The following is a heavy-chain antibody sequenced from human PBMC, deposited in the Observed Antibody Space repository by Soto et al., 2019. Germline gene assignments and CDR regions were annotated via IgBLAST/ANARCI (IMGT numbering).Heavy chain of an antibody. D-gene: IGHD3-3*01. V-gene: IGHV1-69*01. CDR3: ARVITIFGVVISYYFDY. J-gene: IGHJ4*02. Sequence: QVQLVQSGAEVKKPGSSVKVSCKAPGGTFSSYAISWVRQAPGQGLEWMGGIIPIFGTANYAQKFQGRVTITADESTSTAYMELSSLRSEDTAVYYCARVITIFGVVISYYFDYWGQGTLVTVSS. CDR2: IIPIFGTA. CDR1: GGTFSSYA.